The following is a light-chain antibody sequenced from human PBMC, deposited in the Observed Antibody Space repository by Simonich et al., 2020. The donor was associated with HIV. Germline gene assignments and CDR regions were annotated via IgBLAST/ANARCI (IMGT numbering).Light chain of an antibody. V-gene: IGKV3-15*01. J-gene: IGKJ1*01. CDR2: GAS. Sequence: EIVMTQSPATLSVSPGERATLSCRASQSVSSNLAWYQQKPGQAPRLLIYGASTRATGIPARVSGSGSGTEFTLPISSLQSEDFAVYYCQQYNNWPRTFGQGTKVEIK. CDR3: QQYNNWPRT. CDR1: QSVSSN.